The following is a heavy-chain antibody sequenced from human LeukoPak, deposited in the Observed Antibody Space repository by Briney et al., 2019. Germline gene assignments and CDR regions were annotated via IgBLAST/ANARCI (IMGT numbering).Heavy chain of an antibody. CDR1: GYTFTSYS. CDR3: ARVFAFAAAGILLGINWFDP. D-gene: IGHD6-13*01. CDR2: ISAYNSNT. V-gene: IGHV1-18*01. Sequence: ASVKVCCKAAGYTFTSYSISWVRQAPGQGLEWMGGISAYNSNTNNAQKLEGRVTMTTDTSTSPAYMELRNLRSDDTAVYYCARVFAFAAAGILLGINWFDPWGQGTLVTVSS. J-gene: IGHJ5*02.